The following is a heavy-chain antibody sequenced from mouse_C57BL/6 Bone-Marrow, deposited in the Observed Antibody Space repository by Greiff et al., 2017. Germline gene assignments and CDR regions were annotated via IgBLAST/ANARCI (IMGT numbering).Heavy chain of an antibody. Sequence: VQLQQSGAELVRPGTSVKVSCKASGYAFTNYLIEWVKQRPGQGLEWIGVLNPGSGGTNYNEKFKGKATLTADKSSSTAYMQLSSLTSEDSAVYVCAFMDDYVAYWGQGTLVTVSA. D-gene: IGHD2-4*01. CDR1: GYAFTNYL. CDR3: AFMDDYVAY. J-gene: IGHJ3*01. CDR2: LNPGSGGT. V-gene: IGHV1-54*01.